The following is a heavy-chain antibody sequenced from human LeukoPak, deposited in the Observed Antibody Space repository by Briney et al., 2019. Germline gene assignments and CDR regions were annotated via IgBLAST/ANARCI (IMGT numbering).Heavy chain of an antibody. V-gene: IGHV3-48*02. Sequence: GGSLRLSCAASGFTFSTNGMNWVRQSPGKGLEWVSYISHTSSAIYYADSVKGRFTISRDNAKNSLYLQMNSLRDEDTAVYYCARASHTGYDYWGQGTLVTVSS. CDR1: GFTFSTNG. D-gene: IGHD3-9*01. J-gene: IGHJ4*02. CDR2: ISHTSSAI. CDR3: ARASHTGYDY.